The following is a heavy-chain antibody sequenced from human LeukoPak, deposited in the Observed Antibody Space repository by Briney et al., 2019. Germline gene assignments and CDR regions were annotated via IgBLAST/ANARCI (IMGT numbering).Heavy chain of an antibody. Sequence: GGSLRLSCAASGFTVSNNYMSWVRQAPGKGLEWVSIIYSGGGTYYTDSVKGRFTISRDNSKNTLYLQMNSLRAEDTAVYYCAKDFGRYCSGGSCYADYWGQGTLVTVSS. CDR1: GFTVSNNY. J-gene: IGHJ4*02. CDR2: IYSGGGT. CDR3: AKDFGRYCSGGSCYADY. V-gene: IGHV3-53*01. D-gene: IGHD2-15*01.